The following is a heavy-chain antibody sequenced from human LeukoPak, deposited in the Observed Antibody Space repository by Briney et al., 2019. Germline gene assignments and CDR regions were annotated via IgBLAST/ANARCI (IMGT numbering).Heavy chain of an antibody. CDR3: TRDPRHFDS. D-gene: IGHD6-6*01. Sequence: GGSLRLSCAASGFTFSDSYMTWVRQAPGKGVEWVAYISGSGHDIDYSDSVKGRFTISRDNAKNSLYLQMSSLRVEDTAVYYCTRDPRHFDSCGQGTLVTVSS. V-gene: IGHV3-11*04. J-gene: IGHJ5*01. CDR1: GFTFSDSY. CDR2: ISGSGHDI.